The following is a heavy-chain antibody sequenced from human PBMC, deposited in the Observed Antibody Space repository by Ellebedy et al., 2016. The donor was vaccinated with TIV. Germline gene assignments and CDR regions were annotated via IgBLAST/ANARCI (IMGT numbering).Heavy chain of an antibody. J-gene: IGHJ4*02. Sequence: GESLKISXAASGFTFSGYWMNWVRQAPGGGLEWVANIKQDGTEKYYVDSVKGRFTISRDNAKNTLYLQMNSLRDEDTALYYCARGGAGFDSMNRELSFDSWGQGTLVIVSS. CDR3: ARGGAGFDSMNRELSFDS. CDR1: GFTFSGYW. V-gene: IGHV3-7*01. CDR2: IKQDGTEK. D-gene: IGHD1-26*01.